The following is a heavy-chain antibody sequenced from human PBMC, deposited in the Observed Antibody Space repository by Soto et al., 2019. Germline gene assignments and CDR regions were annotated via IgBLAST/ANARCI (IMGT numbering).Heavy chain of an antibody. J-gene: IGHJ4*02. CDR2: IYYSGST. CDR3: ATFRGMTTATTERYFDY. D-gene: IGHD4-17*01. V-gene: IGHV4-39*01. CDR1: GGSISISSYY. Sequence: PSETLSLTCTVSGGSISISSYYWGWIRQPPGKGLAWAGTIYYSGSTYSNPSLESRVIISVDTSKNQFSLKLSSVTASDAAVYYCATFRGMTTATTERYFDYWGQGTLVTVS.